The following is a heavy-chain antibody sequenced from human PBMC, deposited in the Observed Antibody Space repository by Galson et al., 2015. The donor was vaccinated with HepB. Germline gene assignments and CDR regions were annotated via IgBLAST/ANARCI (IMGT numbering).Heavy chain of an antibody. CDR3: ARHSQTTASLDYYFFYGMDV. V-gene: IGHV5-51*01. CDR1: GFSFASYW. J-gene: IGHJ6*02. CDR2: IYPGDSDT. D-gene: IGHD1-7*01. Sequence: QSGAEVKKPGESLKISCKGSGFSFASYWIGWVRQMPGKGLEWVGLIYPGDSDTRYSPSFQGQVTISADKSINTAYLQWSSLRASDTAIYYCARHSQTTASLDYYFFYGMDVWGQGTTVTVSS.